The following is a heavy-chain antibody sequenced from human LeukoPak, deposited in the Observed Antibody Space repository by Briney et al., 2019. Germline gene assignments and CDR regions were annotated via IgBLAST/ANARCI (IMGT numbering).Heavy chain of an antibody. V-gene: IGHV4-38-2*02. CDR1: GYSINSGYF. CDR3: ARVVASTSIDS. Sequence: SETLSLTCTVSGYSINSGYFWGWVRQPPGKGPEWIGSIFHTGDVYYNPSLRSRVTISVDTSRNQVSLKVTSVTAADTALYYCARVVASTSIDSWGQGILVTVSS. CDR2: IFHTGDV. J-gene: IGHJ4*02. D-gene: IGHD2-15*01.